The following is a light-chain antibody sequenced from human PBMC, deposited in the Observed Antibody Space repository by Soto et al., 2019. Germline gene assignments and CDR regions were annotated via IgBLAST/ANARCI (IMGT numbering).Light chain of an antibody. CDR3: CSYAGSNSFVV. CDR1: SSDVGGYNL. V-gene: IGLV2-23*01. J-gene: IGLJ2*01. Sequence: QSALTQPASVSGSPGQSITIFCTGTSSDVGGYNLVSWYRQHPGKAPKLMIYEGSKRPSWVSNRFSGSKSGNTASLTISGLQAEDQADYYCCSYAGSNSFVVFGGGTKLTVL. CDR2: EGS.